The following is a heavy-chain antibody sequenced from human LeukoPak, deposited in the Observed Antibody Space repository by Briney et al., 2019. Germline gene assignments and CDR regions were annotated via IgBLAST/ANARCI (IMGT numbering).Heavy chain of an antibody. Sequence: SETLSLTCTVSGGSISSYYWSWIRQPAGKGLEWIGRIYTSGSTNYNASLKRRVSMSVDTSKNQFSLKLSSVTAAGTAVYYCARHGGGGRAFDIWGQGTMVTVSS. CDR1: GGSISSYY. V-gene: IGHV4-4*07. J-gene: IGHJ3*02. CDR3: ARHGGGGRAFDI. CDR2: IYTSGST. D-gene: IGHD3-16*01.